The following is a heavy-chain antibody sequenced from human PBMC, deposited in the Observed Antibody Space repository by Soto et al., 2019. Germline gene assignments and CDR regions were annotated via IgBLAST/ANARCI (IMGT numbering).Heavy chain of an antibody. CDR2: INHNGST. Sequence: QVQLQQWGAGLLKPSETLSLTCAIYGGSFSNYYWNWIRQPPGKGLEWMGKINHNGSTNYSPSLKSRLTISVDTSKNQFSLKLMSVTAADTAVYFCGRGRGYSNAWGSYYSGMDVWGQGTTVTVSS. V-gene: IGHV4-34*01. CDR3: GRGRGYSNAWGSYYSGMDV. CDR1: GGSFSNYY. J-gene: IGHJ6*02. D-gene: IGHD6-19*01.